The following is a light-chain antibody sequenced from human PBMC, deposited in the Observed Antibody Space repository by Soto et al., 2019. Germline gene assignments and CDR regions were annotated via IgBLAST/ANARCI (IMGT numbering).Light chain of an antibody. CDR2: GVS. CDR3: QQHSDWPPEYT. J-gene: IGKJ2*01. Sequence: EILMTQSPATLSVSPGEGATLSCRASQSVGSKLAWYQQKPGQAPRLLIFGVSTRANGVPARFSGSGSGTDFSLTISSLESEDFAIYYCQQHSDWPPEYTFGQGTKLEIK. V-gene: IGKV3-15*01. CDR1: QSVGSK.